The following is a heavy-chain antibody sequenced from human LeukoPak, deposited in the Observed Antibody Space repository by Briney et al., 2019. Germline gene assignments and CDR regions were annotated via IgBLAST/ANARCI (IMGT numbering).Heavy chain of an antibody. Sequence: GGSLRLSCAASGFTFSTYEMNWVRQAPGKGLEWVSYISRSSSYIYYADSVKGRFTISRDNAKNSLYLQMNSLRAEDTAVYYCARDRPLAAAGTQIDYWGQGTLVTVSS. D-gene: IGHD6-13*01. J-gene: IGHJ4*02. V-gene: IGHV3-21*01. CDR3: ARDRPLAAAGTQIDY. CDR2: ISRSSSYI. CDR1: GFTFSTYE.